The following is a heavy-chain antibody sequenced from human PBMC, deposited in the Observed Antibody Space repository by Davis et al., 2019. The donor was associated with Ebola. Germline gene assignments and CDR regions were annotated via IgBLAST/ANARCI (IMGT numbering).Heavy chain of an antibody. Sequence: AASVKVSCKASGYTFTSYAMNWVRQAPGQGLEWMGRVIPMLGIADYAQNFQGRVTITADKFTTTAYMELNRLRSEDTAVYYCAREVGFCSGGTWCWFDPWGQGTLVTVSS. D-gene: IGHD2-15*01. J-gene: IGHJ5*02. CDR3: AREVGFCSGGTWCWFDP. V-gene: IGHV1-69*04. CDR1: GYTFTSYA. CDR2: VIPMLGIA.